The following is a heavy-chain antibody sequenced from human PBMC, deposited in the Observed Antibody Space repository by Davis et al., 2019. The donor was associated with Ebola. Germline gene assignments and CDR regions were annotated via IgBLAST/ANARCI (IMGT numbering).Heavy chain of an antibody. CDR2: IYPGDSDT. D-gene: IGHD2-8*01. J-gene: IGHJ3*01. CDR1: GFNFATSW. V-gene: IGHV5-51*01. CDR3: ARSGSVLLTVYANHDAFHV. Sequence: GESLKISCKGSGFNFATSWIGWVRQKPGKDLEWMGIIYPGDSDTRYSPSFQGQVTISADKSITTAYLKWSSLKASDTAIYYCARSGSVLLTVYANHDAFHVWGQGTMVTVSS.